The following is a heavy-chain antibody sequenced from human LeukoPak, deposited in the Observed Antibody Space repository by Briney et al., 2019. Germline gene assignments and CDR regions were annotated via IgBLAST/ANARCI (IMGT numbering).Heavy chain of an antibody. J-gene: IGHJ4*02. CDR1: GFTFSSYD. Sequence: PGGSLRLSCAASGFTFSSYDMHWVRQATGKGLEWASAIGTAGDTYYPGSVKGRFTISRENAKNSLYLQMNSLRAGDTAVYYCAREDYGGATDYWGQGTLVTVSS. CDR3: AREDYGGATDY. V-gene: IGHV3-13*04. D-gene: IGHD4-23*01. CDR2: IGTAGDT.